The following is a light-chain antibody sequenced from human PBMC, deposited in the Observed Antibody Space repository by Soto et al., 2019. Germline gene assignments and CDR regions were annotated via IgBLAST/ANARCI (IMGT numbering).Light chain of an antibody. CDR2: AAS. Sequence: DIQMTQSPSSLSASVGDRVTITCRASQGISNYLAWYQQKPGKVPKLLIYAASTLQSEVPSRFSGSESRTDFTLTISSLQPEDVATYYCQKYNSAPLTFGGGTKVEIK. CDR3: QKYNSAPLT. J-gene: IGKJ4*01. CDR1: QGISNY. V-gene: IGKV1-27*01.